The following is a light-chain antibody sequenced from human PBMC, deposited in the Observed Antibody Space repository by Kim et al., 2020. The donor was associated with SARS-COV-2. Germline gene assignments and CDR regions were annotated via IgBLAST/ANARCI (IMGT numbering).Light chain of an antibody. CDR1: GSNIGSDYV. Sequence: QSVLTQPPSVSGAPGQRVTISCYGTGSNIGSDYVVHWYHQLPGAAPKGVIYSNDKRPSGVPDRFSGSQSGPPASLAITGLQPDDEGYYYCQSYDSNLRGAVFGGGTRLTVL. CDR3: QSYDSNLRGAV. CDR2: SND. J-gene: IGLJ3*02. V-gene: IGLV1-40*01.